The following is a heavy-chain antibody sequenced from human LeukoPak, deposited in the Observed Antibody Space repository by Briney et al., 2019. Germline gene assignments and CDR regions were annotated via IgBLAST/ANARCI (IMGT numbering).Heavy chain of an antibody. CDR1: GYTFTSYG. CDR2: ISAYTGNT. V-gene: IGHV1-18*01. Sequence: ASVKVSCKASGYTFTSYGISWVRQAPGQGLDGMGWISAYTGNTNYAQKLQGRVTMTTDTSTSTAYMELRSLRSDDAAMYYCARVGYCSSTSCPTDYYYYYYMDVWGKGTTVTVSS. D-gene: IGHD2-2*01. J-gene: IGHJ6*03. CDR3: ARVGYCSSTSCPTDYYYYYYMDV.